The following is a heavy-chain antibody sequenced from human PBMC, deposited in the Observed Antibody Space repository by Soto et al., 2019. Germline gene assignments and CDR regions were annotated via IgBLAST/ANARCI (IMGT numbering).Heavy chain of an antibody. D-gene: IGHD3-16*01. Sequence: SGPTLGNPTQTLTLTCTFSGFSLTTNGVGVGWIRQPPGKALEWLALIYWDDDKRYSPSLKSRLTLTKDTSKNQVVLTMTNMDPEDTGTYYCAHRLSLSPTWNYGYMDVWGQGTTVTVSS. V-gene: IGHV2-5*02. CDR3: AHRLSLSPTWNYGYMDV. CDR2: IYWDDDK. J-gene: IGHJ6*03. CDR1: GFSLTTNGVG.